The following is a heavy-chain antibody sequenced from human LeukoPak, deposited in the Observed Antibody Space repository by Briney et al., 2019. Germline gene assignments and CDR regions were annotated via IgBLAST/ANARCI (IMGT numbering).Heavy chain of an antibody. Sequence: SETLSLTCTVSGGSISSYYWSWIRQPPGKGLEWIGNIYYSGSTNYNPSLKSRVTISVDTSKNQFSLKLSSVTAADTAVYYCARAQYSGSYYYWGQGTLVTVSS. CDR2: IYYSGST. V-gene: IGHV4-59*08. D-gene: IGHD1-26*01. CDR3: ARAQYSGSYYY. CDR1: GGSISSYY. J-gene: IGHJ4*02.